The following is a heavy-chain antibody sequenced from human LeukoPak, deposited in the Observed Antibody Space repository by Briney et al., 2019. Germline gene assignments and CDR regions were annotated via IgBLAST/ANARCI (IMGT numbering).Heavy chain of an antibody. CDR1: GYSISSGYY. Sequence: SETLSLTCTVSGYSISSGYYWGWIRQPPGKGLEWIGSIYHSGSTYYNPSLKSRVTISVDTSKNQFSLKLSSVTAADTAVYYCARVPGPNWFDPWGQGTLVTVPS. J-gene: IGHJ5*02. V-gene: IGHV4-38-2*02. CDR3: ARVPGPNWFDP. CDR2: IYHSGST.